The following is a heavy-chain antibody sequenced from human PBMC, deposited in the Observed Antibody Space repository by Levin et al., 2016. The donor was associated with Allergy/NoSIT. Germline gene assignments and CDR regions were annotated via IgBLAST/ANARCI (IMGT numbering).Heavy chain of an antibody. CDR1: GLTFSDRF. Sequence: GESLKISCAVSGLTFSDRFMSWIRQAPGKGLEYVAYIGSSGRTIYYADSVKGRFTISRDNAKNSLFLQMSSLRVEDTALYYCARDQGGGYADAFDMWGQGTMVTVSS. CDR3: ARDQGGGYADAFDM. D-gene: IGHD1-26*01. V-gene: IGHV3-11*01. CDR2: IGSSGRTI. J-gene: IGHJ3*02.